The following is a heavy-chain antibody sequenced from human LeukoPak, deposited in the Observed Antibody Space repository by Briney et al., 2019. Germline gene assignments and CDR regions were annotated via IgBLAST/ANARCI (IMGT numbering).Heavy chain of an antibody. CDR2: IDWDDDK. Sequence: SGPALVKPTQTLTLTCTFSGFSLSTSGLCVSWIRQPPGKALEWLALIDWDDDKYYITSLKTRLTISKVTSKNQVVLTMTNMDPVDTATYYCARISSNSVYYYGMDVWGKGTTVTVSS. CDR1: GFSLSTSGLC. J-gene: IGHJ6*04. CDR3: ARISSNSVYYYGMDV. D-gene: IGHD4-11*01. V-gene: IGHV2-70*01.